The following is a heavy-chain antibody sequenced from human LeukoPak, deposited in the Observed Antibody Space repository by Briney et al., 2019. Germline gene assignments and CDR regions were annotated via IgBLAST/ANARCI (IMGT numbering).Heavy chain of an antibody. D-gene: IGHD2-15*01. J-gene: IGHJ4*02. CDR3: AREEYCSGGSCYSGFDY. CDR1: GFTFSSYA. Sequence: GRSLRLSCAASGFTFSSYAMHWVRQAPGKGLEWVAVISYDGSNKYYADSVKGRFTISRDNSKNTLYLQMNSLRAEDTAVYYCAREEYCSGGSCYSGFDYWGQGTLVTVSS. V-gene: IGHV3-30*04. CDR2: ISYDGSNK.